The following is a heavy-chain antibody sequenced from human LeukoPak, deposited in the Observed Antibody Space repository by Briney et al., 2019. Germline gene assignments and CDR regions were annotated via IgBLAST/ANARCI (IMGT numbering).Heavy chain of an antibody. D-gene: IGHD6-13*01. V-gene: IGHV4-59*01. J-gene: IGHJ4*02. CDR2: IYYSGTT. CDR1: GGSISSYY. CDR3: ARGVYIAAAQYGY. Sequence: PSETLSLTCTVSGGSISSYYWSWIRQLPGEGLGWIGYIYYSGTTNYNPSLKSRVTISVDTSKNQFSLKLSSVTAADTAVYYCARGVYIAAAQYGYWGQGTLVTVSS.